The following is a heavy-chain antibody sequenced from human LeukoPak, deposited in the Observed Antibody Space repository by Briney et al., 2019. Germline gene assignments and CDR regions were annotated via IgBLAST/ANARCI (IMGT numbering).Heavy chain of an antibody. CDR1: GYTFTSYD. CDR3: ARKSVFVVPAAMRNYYYYYYMDV. D-gene: IGHD2-2*01. J-gene: IGHJ6*03. Sequence: ASVKVSCKASGYTFTSYDINWVRQATGQGLEWMGWMNPNSGNTGYAQKFQGRVTITRNTSISTAYMELSSLRSGDTAVYYCARKSVFVVPAAMRNYYYYYYMDVWGKGTTVTVSS. V-gene: IGHV1-8*03. CDR2: MNPNSGNT.